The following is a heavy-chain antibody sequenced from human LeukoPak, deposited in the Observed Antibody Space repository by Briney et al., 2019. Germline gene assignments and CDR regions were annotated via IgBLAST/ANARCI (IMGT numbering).Heavy chain of an antibody. D-gene: IGHD3-16*01. V-gene: IGHV5-51*01. CDR2: INPGDSET. Sequence: GESLKISCKGAGYRFSSYWIACVRQMPGKGLEWMGIINPGDSETRNSPSIQGQVTISADKSTSTAYLQWSSLKASDTAMYYCARRMLTTTGFDYWGQGTLVTVSS. CDR1: GYRFSSYW. CDR3: ARRMLTTTGFDY. J-gene: IGHJ4*02.